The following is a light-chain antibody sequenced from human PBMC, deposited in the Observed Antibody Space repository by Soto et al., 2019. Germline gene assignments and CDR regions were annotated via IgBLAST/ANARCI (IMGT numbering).Light chain of an antibody. V-gene: IGKV1-5*01. J-gene: IGKJ1*01. Sequence: DIQMTQSPSTLSASVGDRVTITCRASQSISSWLAWYQQKPGKAPKLLIYDASSLESGVPSRFSGSGSGTEFTLTISSLQPDDFATYYCQQYNSYLTLGQGIKVDIK. CDR2: DAS. CDR1: QSISSW. CDR3: QQYNSYLT.